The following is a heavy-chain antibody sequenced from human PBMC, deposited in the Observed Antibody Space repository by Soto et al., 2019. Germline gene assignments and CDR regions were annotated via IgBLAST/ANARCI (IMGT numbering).Heavy chain of an antibody. CDR1: GFTFRSYV. D-gene: IGHD3-16*01. CDR2: TSYDGSNN. Sequence: QVQLVESGGGVVQPGTSLRLSCVGSGFTFRSYVIHWVRQAPGKGLEWVALTSYDGSNNFYGDSVKGRFTISRHNSRNPVELQMDSLRFEDTALNYCARWGTTGGLDVGGQGPLVSVSS. J-gene: IGHJ4*02. V-gene: IGHV3-33*05. CDR3: ARWGTTGGLDV.